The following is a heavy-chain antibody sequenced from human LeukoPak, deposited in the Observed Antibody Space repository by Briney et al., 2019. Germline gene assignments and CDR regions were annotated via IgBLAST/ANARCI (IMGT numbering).Heavy chain of an antibody. CDR1: GGSISSYY. CDR2: IYYSGST. D-gene: IGHD3-10*01. CDR3: ARDSAWFGDPRGAFDI. Sequence: SETLSLTCTVSGGSISSYYWSWIRQPPGKGLEWIGYIYYSGSTNYNPSLKSRVTISVDTSKNQFSLKLSSVTAADTAVYYCARDSAWFGDPRGAFDIWGQGTMVTVSS. J-gene: IGHJ3*02. V-gene: IGHV4-59*01.